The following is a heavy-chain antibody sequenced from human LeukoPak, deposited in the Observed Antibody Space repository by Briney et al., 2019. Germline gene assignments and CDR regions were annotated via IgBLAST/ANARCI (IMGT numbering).Heavy chain of an antibody. CDR2: ISAYNGNA. CDR1: GYTFTSYG. V-gene: IGHV1-18*01. CDR3: ARDAPLYYYETRGGSDAFDI. Sequence: GASVKVSCKASGYTFTSYGISWVRQAPGQGLEWMGGISAYNGNANYAQKLQGRVTITTDASTSTTYMELRSLRSEDQAVYCCARDAPLYYYETRGGSDAFDIRGQGTMLSVSS. D-gene: IGHD3-22*01. J-gene: IGHJ3*02.